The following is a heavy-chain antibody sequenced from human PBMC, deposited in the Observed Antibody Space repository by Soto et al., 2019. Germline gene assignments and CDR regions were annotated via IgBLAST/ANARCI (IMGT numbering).Heavy chain of an antibody. V-gene: IGHV3-48*03. CDR3: EREQYGMDV. Sequence: GSLRLSCAASGFTFSSYEMNWVRQAPGKGLEWVSYISSSGSTIYYADSVKGRFTISRDNTKNPLYLQMNSLRAEDTAVYYCEREQYGMDVWGQGTTVTVSS. CDR1: GFTFSSYE. J-gene: IGHJ6*02. CDR2: ISSSGSTI.